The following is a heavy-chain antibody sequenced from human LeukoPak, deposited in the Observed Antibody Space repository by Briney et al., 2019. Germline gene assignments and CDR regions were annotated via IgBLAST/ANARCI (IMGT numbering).Heavy chain of an antibody. CDR1: GGSFSGYY. Sequence: SETLSLTCAVYGGSFSGYYWSWIRQPPGKGLEWIGEINHSGSTNYNPSLKSRVTISVDTSKNQFSLKLSSVTAADTAVYYCARVSYGSGLDYWGQGTLVTVSS. V-gene: IGHV4-34*01. D-gene: IGHD5-18*01. CDR2: INHSGST. CDR3: ARVSYGSGLDY. J-gene: IGHJ4*02.